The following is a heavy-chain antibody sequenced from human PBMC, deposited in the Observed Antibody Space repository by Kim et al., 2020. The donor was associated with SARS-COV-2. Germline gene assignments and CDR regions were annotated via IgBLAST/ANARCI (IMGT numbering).Heavy chain of an antibody. Sequence: YNDYAVSVKSRIPINPDTSKNQFALQLNSVTPEDTAVYYCAREGVQGTDYWGQGTLVTVSS. J-gene: IGHJ4*02. V-gene: IGHV6-1*01. CDR3: AREGVQGTDY. CDR2: YN. D-gene: IGHD1-1*01.